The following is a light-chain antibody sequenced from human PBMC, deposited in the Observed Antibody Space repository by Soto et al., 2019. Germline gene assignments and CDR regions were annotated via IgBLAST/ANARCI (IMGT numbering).Light chain of an antibody. CDR3: AVWDDSLNAWV. Sequence: QAVVTQPPSASGTPGQSVTISCSGSTSNIGSNTVNWYQQLPGTAPKLLVYSNDQRPSGVPDRFSASKSGTSAFLAISGLQSEDEADYDCAVWDDSLNAWVFGGGTKLTV. V-gene: IGLV1-44*01. J-gene: IGLJ3*02. CDR1: TSNIGSNT. CDR2: SND.